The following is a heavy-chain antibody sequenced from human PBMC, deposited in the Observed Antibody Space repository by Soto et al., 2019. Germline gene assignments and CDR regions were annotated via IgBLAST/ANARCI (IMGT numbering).Heavy chain of an antibody. V-gene: IGHV1-18*01. Sequence: QVQLVQSGAEVKKPGASVKVSCKASGYTFTTYGITWVRQAPGQGLEWMGWISVYNGNTNYVQKLQGRVTMTTDTPTNTAYMELRSLRADDTAVYYGARSTTVTTPSHYWGQGTLVTVSS. CDR3: ARSTTVTTPSHY. CDR2: ISVYNGNT. J-gene: IGHJ4*02. D-gene: IGHD4-17*01. CDR1: GYTFTTYG.